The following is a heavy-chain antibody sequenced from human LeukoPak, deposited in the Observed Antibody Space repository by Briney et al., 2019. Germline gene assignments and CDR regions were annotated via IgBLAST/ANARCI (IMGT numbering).Heavy chain of an antibody. D-gene: IGHD3-16*01. J-gene: IGHJ3*02. V-gene: IGHV4-59*12. CDR1: GGSMSSYY. CDR2: IYYSGST. Sequence: PSETLSLTCAVSGGSMSSYYWSWIRQPPGKGLEWIGYIYYSGSTNYSPSLKSRVTISVDTSKNKFSLKLSSVTAADTAVYYCAKDGGRERGSFDIWGQGTMVTVSS. CDR3: AKDGGRERGSFDI.